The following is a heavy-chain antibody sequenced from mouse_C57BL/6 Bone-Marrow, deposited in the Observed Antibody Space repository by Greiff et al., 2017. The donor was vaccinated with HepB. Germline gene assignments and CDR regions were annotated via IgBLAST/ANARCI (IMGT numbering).Heavy chain of an antibody. V-gene: IGHV5-4*01. CDR3: AISGIESSWFAY. CDR2: ISDGGSYT. J-gene: IGHJ3*01. CDR1: GFTFSSYA. Sequence: EVHLVESGGGLVKPGGSLKLSCAASGFTFSSYAMSWVRQTPEKRLEWVATISDGGSYTYYPENVKGPFTISRDNAKNNLSLQMSHLKSEDTAMYYCAISGIESSWFAYWGQGTLVTVSA. D-gene: IGHD1-3*01.